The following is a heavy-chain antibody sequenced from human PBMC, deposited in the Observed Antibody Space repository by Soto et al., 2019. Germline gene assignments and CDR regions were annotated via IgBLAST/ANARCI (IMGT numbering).Heavy chain of an antibody. CDR1: GFTFSSYS. CDR3: ASLRYFDWFEDAFDI. D-gene: IGHD3-9*01. V-gene: IGHV3-21*01. CDR2: ISSSSSYI. Sequence: GGSLRLSCAASGFTFSSYSMNWVRQAPGKGLEWVSSISSSSSYIYYADSVKGRFTISRDNAKNSLYLQMNSLRAEDTAVYYCASLRYFDWFEDAFDIWGQGTMVTVSS. J-gene: IGHJ3*02.